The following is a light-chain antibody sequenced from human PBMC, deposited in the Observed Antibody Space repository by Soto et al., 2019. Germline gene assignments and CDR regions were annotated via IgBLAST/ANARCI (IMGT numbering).Light chain of an antibody. CDR2: ANN. V-gene: IGLV1-40*01. J-gene: IGLJ1*01. CDR3: QSYDSSLRGV. CDR1: NSDIGAGYD. Sequence: QPVLTQPPSVSGAPGQRVTISCTGSNSDIGAGYDVHWYQQLPGTAPKLVIYANNNRPSGVPDRFSASKSGTSASLAITGLRADDEADYSCQSYDSSLRGVFGTGTKLAVL.